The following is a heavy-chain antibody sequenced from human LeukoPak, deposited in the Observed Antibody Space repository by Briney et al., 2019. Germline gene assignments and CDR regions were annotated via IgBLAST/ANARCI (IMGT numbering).Heavy chain of an antibody. CDR2: IYASGNT. CDR3: ARVVTPLDAFDI. CDR1: GGSISSYY. V-gene: IGHV4-4*07. Sequence: SETLSLTCTVSGGSISSYYWSWVRQPAGKGLEWIGRIYASGNTNYNPSLKGRVTMTVDTSKNQFSLKLSSVTAADTAVYYCARVVTPLDAFDIWGQGTMVTVSS. D-gene: IGHD2-15*01. J-gene: IGHJ3*02.